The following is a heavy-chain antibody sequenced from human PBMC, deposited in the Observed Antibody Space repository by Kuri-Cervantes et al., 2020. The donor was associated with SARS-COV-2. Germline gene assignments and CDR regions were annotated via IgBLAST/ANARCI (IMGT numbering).Heavy chain of an antibody. CDR1: GFTFSSYA. J-gene: IGHJ6*02. CDR3: ARFDRRGYYDSSGPRPPDYYYGMDV. Sequence: GESLKISCAASGFTFSSYAMHWVRQAPGKGLEWVAAISYDGSNKYYADSVKGRFTIPRDNSKNTLYLQMNSLRAEDTAVYYCARFDRRGYYDSSGPRPPDYYYGMDVWGQGTTVTVSS. V-gene: IGHV3-30*01. CDR2: ISYDGSNK. D-gene: IGHD3-22*01.